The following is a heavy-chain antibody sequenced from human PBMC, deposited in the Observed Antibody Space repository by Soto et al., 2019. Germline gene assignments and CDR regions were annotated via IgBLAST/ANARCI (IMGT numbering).Heavy chain of an antibody. CDR2: ISYDGSNK. CDR3: ARSSSWHFDY. D-gene: IGHD6-13*01. J-gene: IGHJ4*02. Sequence: GGSLRLSCAASGFTFSSYAMHWVRQAPGKGLEWVAVISYDGSNKYYADSVKGRFTISRDNSKNTLYLQMNSLRAEDTAVYYCARSSSWHFDYWGQGTLVTVSS. CDR1: GFTFSSYA. V-gene: IGHV3-30-3*01.